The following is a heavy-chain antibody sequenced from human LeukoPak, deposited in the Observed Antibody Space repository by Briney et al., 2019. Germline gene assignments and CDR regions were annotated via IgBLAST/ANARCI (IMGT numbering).Heavy chain of an antibody. D-gene: IGHD3-10*01. J-gene: IGHJ4*02. CDR2: MNPNSGNT. V-gene: IGHV1-8*02. CDR3: ARGHYYGSGSYDY. Sequence: ASVKVSCKASGGTFSSYAISWVRQATGQGLEWMGWMNPNSGNTGYAQKFQGRVTMTRNTSISTAYMELSSLRSEDTAVYYCARGHYYGSGSYDYWGQGTLVTVSS. CDR1: GGTFSSYA.